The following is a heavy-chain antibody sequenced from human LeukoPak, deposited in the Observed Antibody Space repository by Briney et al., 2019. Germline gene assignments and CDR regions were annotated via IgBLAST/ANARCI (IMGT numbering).Heavy chain of an antibody. CDR1: DESFSGYY. Sequence: SETLSLTCAVYDESFSGYYWSWIRQPPGKGLEWIGEINHRGSTNYHPSLKRRVTISVDTSKNQFSLKLSSVTAADTAVYYCAGTDVLSGYEADYWGQGTLVTVSS. D-gene: IGHD5-12*01. CDR3: AGTDVLSGYEADY. V-gene: IGHV4-34*01. CDR2: INHRGST. J-gene: IGHJ4*02.